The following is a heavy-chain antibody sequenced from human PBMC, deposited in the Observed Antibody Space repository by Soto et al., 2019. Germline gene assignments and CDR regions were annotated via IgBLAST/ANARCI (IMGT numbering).Heavy chain of an antibody. CDR1: GGSISSSNW. CDR2: IYHSGST. Sequence: SETLSLTCAVSGGSISSSNWWSWVRQPPGKGLEWIGDIYHSGSTNYNPSLKSRVTISVDKSKNQSSLKLSSVTAADTAVYYCASLAAAGTYYYYYGMDVWGQGTTVTVSS. D-gene: IGHD6-13*01. V-gene: IGHV4-4*02. CDR3: ASLAAAGTYYYYYGMDV. J-gene: IGHJ6*02.